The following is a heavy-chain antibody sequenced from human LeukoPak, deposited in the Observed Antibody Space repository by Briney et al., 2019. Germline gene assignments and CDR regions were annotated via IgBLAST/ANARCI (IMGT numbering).Heavy chain of an antibody. V-gene: IGHV4-39*07. Sequence: SETLSLTCTVSGGSISSSSYYWGWIRQPPGKGLEWIGSIYYSGSTYYNPSLKSRVIISVDTSKNQFSLKLTSVTAADTAVYYCARETIESTAFDMWGQGTVVTVSS. D-gene: IGHD2/OR15-2a*01. CDR1: GGSISSSSYY. CDR3: ARETIESTAFDM. CDR2: IYYSGST. J-gene: IGHJ3*02.